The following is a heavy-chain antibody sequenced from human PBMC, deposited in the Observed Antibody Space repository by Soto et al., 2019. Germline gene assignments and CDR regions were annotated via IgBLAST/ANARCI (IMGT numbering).Heavy chain of an antibody. Sequence: PSETLSLTCTVSGGSISSGGYYWSWIRQHPGKGLEWIGEINHSGSTNYNPSLKSRVTISVDTSKNQFSLKLSSVTAADTAVYYCAIVLRPNLRGTIYTVFWGQGLTVTGS. CDR3: AIVLRPNLRGTIYTVF. J-gene: IGHJ6*02. D-gene: IGHD2-2*02. CDR2: INHSGST. V-gene: IGHV4-39*07. CDR1: GGSISSGGYY.